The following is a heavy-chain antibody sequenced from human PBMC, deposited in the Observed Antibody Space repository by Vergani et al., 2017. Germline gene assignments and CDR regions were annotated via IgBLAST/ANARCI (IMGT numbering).Heavy chain of an antibody. J-gene: IGHJ5*02. CDR1: GGSFSGYY. CDR2: INHSGST. Sequence: QVQLQQWGAGLLKPSETLSLTCAVYGGSFSGYYWSWIRQPPGKGLEWIGEINHSGSTNYNPSLKSRVTISVDTSKNQFSLKLSYVTAADTAVYYCARGRRGGATLWPWGQGTLVTVSS. V-gene: IGHV4-34*01. CDR3: ARGRRGGATLWP. D-gene: IGHD1-26*01.